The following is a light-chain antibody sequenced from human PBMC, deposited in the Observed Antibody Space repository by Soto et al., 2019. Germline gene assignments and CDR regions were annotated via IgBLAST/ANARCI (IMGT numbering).Light chain of an antibody. V-gene: IGKV3-20*01. CDR3: QHYGTSPLT. CDR1: QSVSSSY. Sequence: EIVLTQSPGTLSLSPGERATLSCRASQSVSSSYLAWYQQKPGQAPRLLIYGASSRATGIPDMFSGSGSGTDFTITISRLEPEDFEVYYCQHYGTSPLTFGGGTKVEIK. CDR2: GAS. J-gene: IGKJ4*01.